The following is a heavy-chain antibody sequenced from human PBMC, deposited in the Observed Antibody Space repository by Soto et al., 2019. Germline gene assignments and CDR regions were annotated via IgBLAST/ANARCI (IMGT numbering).Heavy chain of an antibody. V-gene: IGHV3-33*01. CDR1: GLRRGRYG. J-gene: IGHJ4*02. CDR3: ARESEDLTSNFDY. CDR2: LWSNGITR. Sequence: EGPLKLSGRASGLRRGRYGLLLLRTAPGKGLEWVAGLWSNGITRSYADSVKGRFTISRDTSENMLYLEMNSLRAEDTAVYYCARESEDLTSNFDYWGQGNLVTVSS.